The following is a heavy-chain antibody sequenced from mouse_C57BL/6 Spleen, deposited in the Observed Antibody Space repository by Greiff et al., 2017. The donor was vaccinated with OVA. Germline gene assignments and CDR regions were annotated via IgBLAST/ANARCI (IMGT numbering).Heavy chain of an antibody. CDR1: GYTFTSYW. Sequence: QVQLQQPGAELVKPGASVKLSCKASGYTFTSYWMHWVKQRPGRGLEWIGRIDPNSGGTKYNEKFKSKATLTVDKPSSTAYMQLSSLTSEDTGVYYCAGEGDYYGSRPIYPYYFDYWGQGTTLTVSS. D-gene: IGHD1-1*01. CDR2: IDPNSGGT. CDR3: AGEGDYYGSRPIYPYYFDY. V-gene: IGHV1-72*01. J-gene: IGHJ2*01.